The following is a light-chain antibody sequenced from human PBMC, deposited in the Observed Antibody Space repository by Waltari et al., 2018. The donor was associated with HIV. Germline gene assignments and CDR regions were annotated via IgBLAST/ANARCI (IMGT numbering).Light chain of an antibody. J-gene: IGLJ3*02. CDR3: SGLDDTVVGGV. CDR1: TANIGANF. V-gene: IGLV1-47*01. CDR2: RDN. Sequence: QSVLTQPPSASGTPGQKVTISCSGGTANIGANFVFWFQQFPGTAPKLLIYRDNLRHSGVHARFSGAMSGSCVSMTMRRLRSDDEAHYLCSGLDDTVVGGVFGGETKLTVL.